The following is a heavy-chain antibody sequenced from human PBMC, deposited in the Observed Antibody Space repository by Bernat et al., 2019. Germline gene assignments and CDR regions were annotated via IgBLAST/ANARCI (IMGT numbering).Heavy chain of an antibody. Sequence: EVQLLESGGGLVQPGGSLRLSCAASGFTFSSYAMSWFRQAPGKGLEWVSAISGSGGRTYYADSVKGRVNKTRDNSKKKLYLQMNSLGAEERGVDYSEKAQGGCDIWGQGIVGTVS. V-gene: IGHV3-23*01. J-gene: IGHJ4*02. CDR3: EKAQGGCDI. D-gene: IGHD2-21*02. CDR1: GFTFSSYA. CDR2: ISGSGGRT.